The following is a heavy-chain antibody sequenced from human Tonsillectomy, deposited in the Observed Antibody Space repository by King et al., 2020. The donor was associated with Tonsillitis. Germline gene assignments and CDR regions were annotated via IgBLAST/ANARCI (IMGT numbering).Heavy chain of an antibody. V-gene: IGHV4-31*03. D-gene: IGHD3-9*01. CDR1: GGSISSGGYY. J-gene: IGHJ3*02. Sequence: VQLQESGPGLVKASQTLSLTCTVSGGSISSGGYYWSWIRQHPGKGLEWIGYIYYSGSTYYNPSLKSRITISVDTSKNQFSLKLSSVTAADTAVYYCAREARYYDILTGYTPNAFDIWGQGTMVTVSS. CDR3: AREARYYDILTGYTPNAFDI. CDR2: IYYSGST.